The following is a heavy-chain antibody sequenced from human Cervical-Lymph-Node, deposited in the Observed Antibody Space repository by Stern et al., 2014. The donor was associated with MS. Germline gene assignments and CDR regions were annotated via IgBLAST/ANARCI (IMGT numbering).Heavy chain of an antibody. V-gene: IGHV4-59*01. D-gene: IGHD3-22*01. Sequence: QVQLQESGPGLVKPSETLSLTCPVSGGSSNTYYWTWIRQSPGKGLEWIGLIHDSGNTNYNPSLKSRVTISIDKSKNQFSLTLRSVTAADTAVYYCARETRGYESSIYHRYYFDYWGRGTLVTVSS. CDR1: GGSSNTYY. CDR3: ARETRGYESSIYHRYYFDY. CDR2: IHDSGNT. J-gene: IGHJ4*02.